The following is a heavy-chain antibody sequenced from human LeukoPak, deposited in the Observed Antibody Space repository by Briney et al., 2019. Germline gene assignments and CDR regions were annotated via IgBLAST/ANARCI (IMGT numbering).Heavy chain of an antibody. CDR3: ARIHDFWHGYQGVFHDY. J-gene: IGHJ4*02. V-gene: IGHV1-18*04. D-gene: IGHD3-3*01. CDR1: GYTFTGYY. Sequence: ASVKVSCKASGYTFTGYYMHWVRQAPGQGLEWMGWISGYNGNTDYGQKFQGRVTMTTDTSTTTVYMELRSLRFDDTAVYYCARIHDFWHGYQGVFHDYWGQGTLVTVSS. CDR2: ISGYNGNT.